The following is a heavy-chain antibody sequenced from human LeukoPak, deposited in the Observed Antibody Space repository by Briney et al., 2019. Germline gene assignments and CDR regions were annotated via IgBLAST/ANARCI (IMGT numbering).Heavy chain of an antibody. Sequence: ASVKISCKASGYTFTGYHMHWVRQAPGQGLEWMGWINPNSGGTNYAQNFQGRVTMTRDTSISTAYMELNRLRSDDTAVFYCARVASAVYSDYWGQGTLVTVSS. CDR1: GYTFTGYH. J-gene: IGHJ4*02. V-gene: IGHV1-2*02. CDR2: INPNSGGT. CDR3: ARVASAVYSDY.